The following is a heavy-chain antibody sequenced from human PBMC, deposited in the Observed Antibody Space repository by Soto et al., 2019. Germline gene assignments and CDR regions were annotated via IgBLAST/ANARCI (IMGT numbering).Heavy chain of an antibody. CDR2: ISADNGNT. D-gene: IGHD2-2*01. CDR1: GYTFTSYG. Sequence: QVQLVQSGAEVKKPGASVKVSCKASGYTFTSYGISWVRQAPGQGLEWMEWISADNGNTNYAQKLQGRVTMTTDTSTSTAYMELRSLRSDDTAVYYCATDCSSTTCYPWNWFDPWGQGTLVTVSS. V-gene: IGHV1-18*01. CDR3: ATDCSSTTCYPWNWFDP. J-gene: IGHJ5*02.